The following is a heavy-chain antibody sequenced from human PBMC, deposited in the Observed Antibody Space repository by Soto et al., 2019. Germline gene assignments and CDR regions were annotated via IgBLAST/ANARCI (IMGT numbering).Heavy chain of an antibody. CDR3: ARSGGSGEYYYYGMDV. CDR2: INAGNGNT. V-gene: IGHV1-3*01. J-gene: IGHJ6*02. Sequence: ASVKVSFKASGYTFTSYAMHWVRQAPGQRLEWMGWINAGNGNTKYSQKFQGRVTITRDTSASTAYMELSSLRSEDTAVYYCARSGGSGEYYYYGMDVWGQGTTVTV. D-gene: IGHD2-15*01. CDR1: GYTFTSYA.